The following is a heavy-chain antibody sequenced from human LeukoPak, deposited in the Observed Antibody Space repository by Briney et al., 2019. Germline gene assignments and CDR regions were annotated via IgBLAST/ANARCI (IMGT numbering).Heavy chain of an antibody. CDR1: GYTFTRYY. CDR2: INPNSGGT. V-gene: IGHV1-2*06. D-gene: IGHD1-7*01. J-gene: IGHJ4*02. CDR3: ARGLELELRLYYFDY. Sequence: ASVKVSCKASGYTFTRYYMHWVGQAPGQGLEWMGRINPNSGGTNYVQKFQGRVTMTRDTSISTAYMELSRLRSDDTAVYYCARGLELELRLYYFDYWGQGTLVTVSS.